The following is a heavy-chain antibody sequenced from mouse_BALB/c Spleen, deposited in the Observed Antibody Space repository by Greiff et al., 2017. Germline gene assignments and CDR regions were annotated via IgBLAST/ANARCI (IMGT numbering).Heavy chain of an antibody. V-gene: IGHV5-4*02. CDR1: GFTFSDYY. CDR2: ISDGGSYT. J-gene: IGHJ4*01. Sequence: EVKLMESGGGLVKPGGSLKLSCAASGFTFSDYYMYWVRQTPEKRLEWVATISDGGSYTYYPDSVKGRFTISRDNAKNNLYLQMSSLKSEDTAMYYCARDHDYDGGYAMDYWGQGTSVTVSS. D-gene: IGHD2-4*01. CDR3: ARDHDYDGGYAMDY.